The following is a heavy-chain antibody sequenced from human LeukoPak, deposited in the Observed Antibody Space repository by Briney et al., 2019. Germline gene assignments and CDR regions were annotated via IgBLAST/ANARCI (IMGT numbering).Heavy chain of an antibody. V-gene: IGHV3-30*04. CDR3: AELGITMIGGV. D-gene: IGHD3-10*02. CDR1: GFTFSSYA. J-gene: IGHJ6*04. Sequence: GGSLRLSCAASGFTFSSYAMSWVRQAPGEGLEWVAVISYDGSNKYFADSVKGRFTISRDNSKNTLFLQMNSLRPEDTAVYYCAELGITMIGGVWGKGTTVTISS. CDR2: ISYDGSNK.